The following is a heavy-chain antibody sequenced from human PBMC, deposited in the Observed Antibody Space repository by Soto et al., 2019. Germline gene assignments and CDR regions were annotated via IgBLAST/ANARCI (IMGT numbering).Heavy chain of an antibody. CDR3: ARSPDYDILTGSPYFDY. D-gene: IGHD3-9*01. J-gene: IGHJ4*02. Sequence: SSETLSLTCAVSGGSISSSNWWSWVRQPPGKGLEWIGEIYHSGSTNYNPSLKSRVTISVDKSKNQFSLKLSSVTAADTAVYYCARSPDYDILTGSPYFDYWGQGTLVTVS. CDR1: GGSISSSNW. CDR2: IYHSGST. V-gene: IGHV4-4*02.